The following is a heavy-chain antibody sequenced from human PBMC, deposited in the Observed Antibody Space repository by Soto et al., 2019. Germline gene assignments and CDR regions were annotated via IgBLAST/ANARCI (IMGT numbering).Heavy chain of an antibody. CDR2: ISGSGGST. D-gene: IGHD2-2*01. V-gene: IGHV3-23*01. CDR3: AKVRSVVAAGSGSHWYFDL. J-gene: IGHJ2*01. Sequence: PGGSLRLSCAASGFTFSSYAMSWVRQAPWKGLEWVSEISGSGGSTFYGDSVKGRFTISRDNSKNTLHLQMTILRAEDTAVYYCAKVRSVVAAGSGSHWYFDLWGRGTLVTVSS. CDR1: GFTFSSYA.